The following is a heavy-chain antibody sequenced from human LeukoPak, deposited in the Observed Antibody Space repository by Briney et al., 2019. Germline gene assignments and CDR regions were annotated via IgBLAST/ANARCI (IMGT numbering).Heavy chain of an antibody. CDR2: IKQDGSEK. CDR1: GFTFSNYG. Sequence: PGGSLRLSCAASGFTFSNYGMSWVRQAPGKGLEWVANIKQDGSEKYYVDSVKGRFTISRDNAKNSLYLEMNSLRAEDTAVYYCASELRNYYYYYSGMDVWGQGSTVTVSS. CDR3: ASELRNYYYYYSGMDV. J-gene: IGHJ6*02. V-gene: IGHV3-7*01. D-gene: IGHD3-16*01.